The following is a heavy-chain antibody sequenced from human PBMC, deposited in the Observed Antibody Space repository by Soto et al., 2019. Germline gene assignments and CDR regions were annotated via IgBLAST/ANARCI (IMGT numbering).Heavy chain of an antibody. V-gene: IGHV1-69*06. Sequence: AASVKVSCKASGGTFSSYAISWVRQAPGQGLEWMGGIIPIVGTANYAQNFQGRVTITADKSTSTAYMELSSLRSEDTAVYYYARDPRRYCSSTSCYSIYYYYYGMDVWGQGTTVTVSS. J-gene: IGHJ6*02. CDR2: IIPIVGTA. D-gene: IGHD2-2*01. CDR1: GGTFSSYA. CDR3: ARDPRRYCSSTSCYSIYYYYYGMDV.